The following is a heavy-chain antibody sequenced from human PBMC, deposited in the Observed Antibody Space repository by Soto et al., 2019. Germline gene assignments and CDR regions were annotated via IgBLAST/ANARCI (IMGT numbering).Heavy chain of an antibody. CDR2: IYHSGST. J-gene: IGHJ6*02. CDR3: ARENYGDYEGTGYYYYGMDV. D-gene: IGHD4-17*01. V-gene: IGHV4-4*02. CDR1: GGSISSSNW. Sequence: SETLSLTCAFSGGSISSSNWWSWVRQPPGKGLEWIGEIYHSGSTNYNPSLKSRVTISVDKSKNQFSLKLSSVTAADTAVYYCARENYGDYEGTGYYYYGMDVWGQGATVTVSS.